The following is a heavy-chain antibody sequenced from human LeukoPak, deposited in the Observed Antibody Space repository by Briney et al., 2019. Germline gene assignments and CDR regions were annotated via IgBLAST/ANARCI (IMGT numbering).Heavy chain of an antibody. J-gene: IGHJ3*02. Sequence: GESLKISCKGSGYSFTSYWIGWVRQMPGKGLEWMGIIYPGDSDTRYSLSFQGQVTISADKSISTAYLQWSSLKASDTATYYCARLTNEYSSSWYEGWFDIWGQGTMVTVSS. CDR1: GYSFTSYW. V-gene: IGHV5-51*01. CDR3: ARLTNEYSSSWYEGWFDI. CDR2: IYPGDSDT. D-gene: IGHD6-13*01.